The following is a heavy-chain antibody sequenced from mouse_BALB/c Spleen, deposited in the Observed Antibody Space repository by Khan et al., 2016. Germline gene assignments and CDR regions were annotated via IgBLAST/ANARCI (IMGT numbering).Heavy chain of an antibody. CDR3: ASNWEGWYFDV. CDR1: GYSITSGYY. CDR2: ISYDGSN. Sequence: EVQLQESGPGLVKPSQSLSLTCSVTGYSITSGYYWNWIRQFPGNKLEWMGYISYDGSNNYNPSLKNRISITRDTSKHQFFLKLNSVTTEDTATYYCASNWEGWYFDVWGAGTTVTVSS. J-gene: IGHJ1*01. V-gene: IGHV3-6*02. D-gene: IGHD4-1*01.